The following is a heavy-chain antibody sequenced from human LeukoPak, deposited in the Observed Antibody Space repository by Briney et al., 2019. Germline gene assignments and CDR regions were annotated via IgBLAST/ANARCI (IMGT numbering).Heavy chain of an antibody. Sequence: GGSLRLSCAASGFTFSDYYMTWIRQAPGKGLERVSYISSRGITIYYADSVKGRLTISRDNAKNSQYLQINSLRVEDTAVYYCARSGSDFDCWGQGTLVSVSS. D-gene: IGHD1-26*01. J-gene: IGHJ4*02. V-gene: IGHV3-11*04. CDR1: GFTFSDYY. CDR2: ISSRGITI. CDR3: ARSGSDFDC.